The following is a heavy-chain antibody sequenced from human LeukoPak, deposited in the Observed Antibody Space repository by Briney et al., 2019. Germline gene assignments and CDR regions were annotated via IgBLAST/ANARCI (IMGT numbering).Heavy chain of an antibody. J-gene: IGHJ3*02. D-gene: IGHD3-10*01. CDR2: INPSGGST. CDR1: GYTFTSYY. V-gene: IGHV1-46*01. CDR3: ARHGITLVRGHLAI. Sequence: ASVKVSCKASGYTFTSYYMHWVRQAPGQGLEWMGIINPSGGSTSYAQKFQGRVTMTRDTSKNQFSLKLSPVTAADTAVYYCARHGITLVRGHLAIWGQGTMVTASS.